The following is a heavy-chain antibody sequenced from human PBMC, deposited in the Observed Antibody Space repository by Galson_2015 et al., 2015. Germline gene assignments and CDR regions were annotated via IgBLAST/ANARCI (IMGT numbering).Heavy chain of an antibody. CDR2: IYYSGST. CDR3: ARDDRESLYYYDSSGYSSYWYFDL. Sequence: ETLSLTCTVSGGSISSYYWSWIRQPPGKGLEWIGYIYYSGSTNYNPSLKSRVTISVDTSKNQFSLKLSSVTAADTAVYYCARDDRESLYYYDSSGYSSYWYFDLWGRGTLVTVSS. D-gene: IGHD3-22*01. V-gene: IGHV4-59*01. CDR1: GGSISSYY. J-gene: IGHJ2*01.